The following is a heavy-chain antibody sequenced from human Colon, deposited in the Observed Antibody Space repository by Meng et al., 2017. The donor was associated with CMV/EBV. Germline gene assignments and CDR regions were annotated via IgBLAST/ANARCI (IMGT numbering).Heavy chain of an antibody. V-gene: IGHV1-2*02. CDR1: AYTFTDYY. J-gene: IGHJ5*02. CDR2: INPNSGGT. D-gene: IGHD3-3*01. Sequence: ASVKVSCKASAYTFTDYYIHWVRQAPGQGLEWMGWINPNSGGTNYAQKFEGRVTMTRDTSISTAYMEMRRLTSDDTAVYYCARDWLGFKVWFGPWGQGILVTVSS. CDR3: ARDWLGFKVWFGP.